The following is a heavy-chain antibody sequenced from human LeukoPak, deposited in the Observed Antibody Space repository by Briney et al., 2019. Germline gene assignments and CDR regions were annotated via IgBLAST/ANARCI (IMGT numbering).Heavy chain of an antibody. CDR2: IIPIFGTA. CDR3: ARVVGDWGYYFDY. V-gene: IGHV1-69*05. CDR1: GGTFSSYA. J-gene: IGHJ4*02. D-gene: IGHD1-26*01. Sequence: SVKVSCKASGGTFSSYAISWVRQAPGQGLEWMGGIIPIFGTANYAQKFQGRVTITTDESTSTAYMELSSLRSEDTAVYYCARVVGDWGYYFDYWGQGTLVTVSS.